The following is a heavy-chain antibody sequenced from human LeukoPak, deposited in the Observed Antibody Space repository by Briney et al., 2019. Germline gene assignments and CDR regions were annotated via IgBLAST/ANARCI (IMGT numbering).Heavy chain of an antibody. J-gene: IGHJ4*02. CDR3: ARDLDVGSSGYYY. CDR1: GGSISSYY. V-gene: IGHV4-59*12. D-gene: IGHD3-22*01. CDR2: IYYSGST. Sequence: SETLSLTCTVSGGSISSYYWSWIRQPPGKGLEWIGYIYYSGSTNYNPSLKSRVTISVDTSKNQFSLKLSSVTAADTAVYYCARDLDVGSSGYYYWGQGTLVTVSS.